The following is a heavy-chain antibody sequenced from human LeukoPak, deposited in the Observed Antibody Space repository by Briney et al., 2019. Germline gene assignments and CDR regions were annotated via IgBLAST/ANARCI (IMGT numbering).Heavy chain of an antibody. CDR1: GFTFSSYA. V-gene: IGHV3-23*01. D-gene: IGHD3-3*01. J-gene: IGHJ4*02. CDR2: ISGSGGST. Sequence: GGSLRLSCAASGFTFSSYAMSWVRQAPGKGLEWVSGISGSGGSTYYADSMKGRFTISRDNSKNTLYLQMNSLRAEDTAVYYCAREITIFGVVQSNYFDYWGQGTLVTVSS. CDR3: AREITIFGVVQSNYFDY.